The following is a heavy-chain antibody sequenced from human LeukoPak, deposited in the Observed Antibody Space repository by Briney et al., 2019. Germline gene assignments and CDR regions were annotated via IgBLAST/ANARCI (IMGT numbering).Heavy chain of an antibody. Sequence: SETLSLTCKVSGGSLSSSTWNWSWIRQPPGKGLEWIGYISQGGNSYFTPSLKSRATISVDRSKNHFSLTLISVTAADTAVYYCARDQVDYDIPDHFDYWGKGALVTVSS. CDR1: GGSLSSSTWN. CDR2: ISQGGNS. D-gene: IGHD3-22*01. V-gene: IGHV4-30-2*01. CDR3: ARDQVDYDIPDHFDY. J-gene: IGHJ4*02.